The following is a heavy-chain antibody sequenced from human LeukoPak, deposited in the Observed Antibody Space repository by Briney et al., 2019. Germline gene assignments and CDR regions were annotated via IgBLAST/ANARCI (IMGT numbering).Heavy chain of an antibody. J-gene: IGHJ4*02. CDR3: ARSPVAGTGIWYFDY. CDR1: GGSISGSY. D-gene: IGHD6-19*01. CDR2: IYYLGTT. V-gene: IGHV4-59*12. Sequence: SETLSLTCTVSGGSISGSYWSWIRQPPGKGLEWIGHIYYLGTTKYNPSLKSRLTISVDTSKTQLSLKLSSLTAADTALYYCARSPVAGTGIWYFDYWGQGTLVTVSS.